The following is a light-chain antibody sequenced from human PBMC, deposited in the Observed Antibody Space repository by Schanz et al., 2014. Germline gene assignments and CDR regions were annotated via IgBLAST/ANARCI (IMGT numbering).Light chain of an antibody. CDR1: QSVSSN. CDR2: DAS. V-gene: IGKV3D-15*01. J-gene: IGKJ2*01. CDR3: QQYHNRYT. Sequence: EIVMTQSPATLSVSPGERATLSCRASQSVSSNYLAWYQQKPGQTPRLLIYDASSRATGIPARFSGSGSGTEFTLTISSLQSEDFAVYYCQQYHNRYTFGQGTKLEIK.